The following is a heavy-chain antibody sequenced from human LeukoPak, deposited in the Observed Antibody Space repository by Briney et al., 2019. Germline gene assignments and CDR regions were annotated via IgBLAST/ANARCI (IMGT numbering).Heavy chain of an antibody. CDR2: ISSSGSTI. Sequence: PGGSLSLSCAASGFTFSDYYMSWIRQAPGKGLEWVSYISSSGSTIYYADSVKGRFTISRDNAKNSLYLQMNSLRAEDTAVYYCARESLVAAAGGDFDYWGQGTLVTVSS. CDR1: GFTFSDYY. V-gene: IGHV3-11*04. J-gene: IGHJ4*02. CDR3: ARESLVAAAGGDFDY. D-gene: IGHD6-13*01.